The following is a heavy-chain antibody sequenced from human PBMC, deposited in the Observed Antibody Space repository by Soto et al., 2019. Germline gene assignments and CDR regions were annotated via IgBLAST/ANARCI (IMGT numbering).Heavy chain of an antibody. Sequence: QVQLVQSGAEVKKPGSSVKVSCKASGGTFSSYAFGWVRQAPGQGLEWMGGIIPILGTANYAQKFQGRVTITADASTSTAYLELSSLRSEDTAIYYCARDGVYDSGWSLHNSANWFDPWGQGTLVTVSS. CDR2: IIPILGTA. J-gene: IGHJ5*02. CDR3: ARDGVYDSGWSLHNSANWFDP. CDR1: GGTFSSYA. V-gene: IGHV1-69*01. D-gene: IGHD6-19*01.